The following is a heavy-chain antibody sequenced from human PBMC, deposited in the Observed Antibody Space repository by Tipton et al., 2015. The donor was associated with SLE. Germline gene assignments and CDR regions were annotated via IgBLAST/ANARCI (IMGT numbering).Heavy chain of an antibody. Sequence: GLVKPSETLSLTCAVYGGSFSGYYWSWIRQPPGKGLEWIGYIYCSGSTYYNPSLKSRVTISVDTSKNQFSLKLSSVTAADTAVYYCARRSGSSGGDYWGQGTLVTVSS. CDR2: IYCSGST. CDR1: GGSFSGYY. D-gene: IGHD6-19*01. CDR3: ARRSGSSGGDY. J-gene: IGHJ4*02. V-gene: IGHV4-34*01.